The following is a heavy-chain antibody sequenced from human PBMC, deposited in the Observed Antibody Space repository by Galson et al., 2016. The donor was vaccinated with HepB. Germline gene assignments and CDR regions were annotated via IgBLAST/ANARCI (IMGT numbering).Heavy chain of an antibody. D-gene: IGHD3-10*01. CDR1: GFTFDDFV. V-gene: IGHV3-9*01. J-gene: IGHJ4*02. Sequence: SLRLSCAASGFTFDDFVMHWVRQAPGKGLEWVSRIDWHGGDIGYADSVKGRFTISRDNATNSLYLQMNSLRVEDTAFYYCAKAAYNNDYFDCWGQGTLVTVSS. CDR3: AKAAYNNDYFDC. CDR2: IDWHGGDI.